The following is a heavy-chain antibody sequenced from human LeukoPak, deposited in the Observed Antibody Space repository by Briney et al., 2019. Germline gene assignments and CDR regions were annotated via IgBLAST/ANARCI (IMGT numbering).Heavy chain of an antibody. D-gene: IGHD3-3*01. V-gene: IGHV4-38-2*02. CDR1: GYSISSGYY. CDR2: IYHSGST. J-gene: IGHJ2*01. Sequence: PSETLSLTCTVSGYSISSGYYWGWIRQPPGKGLEWIGSIYHSGSTYYNPSLKSRVTISVDTSKNQFSLKLSSVTAADTAVYYCAKEGKYYDFWSGYYSYWYFDLWGRGTLVTVSS. CDR3: AKEGKYYDFWSGYYSYWYFDL.